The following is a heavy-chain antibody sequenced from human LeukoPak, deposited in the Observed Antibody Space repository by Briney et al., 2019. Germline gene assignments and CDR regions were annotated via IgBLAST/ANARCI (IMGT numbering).Heavy chain of an antibody. CDR1: GFTFSTYN. Sequence: GGSLRLSCAASGFTFSTYNMNWVRQAPGKGLEWVSSITSSSSYIYYADLVKGRFTISRDNAKNSLYLQMNSLRAEDTAIYYCARDRATYGMDVWGQGTTVTVSS. CDR2: ITSSSSYI. D-gene: IGHD1-26*01. V-gene: IGHV3-21*01. J-gene: IGHJ6*02. CDR3: ARDRATYGMDV.